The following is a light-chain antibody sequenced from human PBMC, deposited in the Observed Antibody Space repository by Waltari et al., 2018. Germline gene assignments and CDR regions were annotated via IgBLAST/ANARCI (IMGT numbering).Light chain of an antibody. CDR2: GAY. V-gene: IGKV3-20*01. J-gene: IGKJ1*01. CDR3: QHHVRLPAT. Sequence: IVLTQSPGTLSLSPGERATLSCRASQSVNTYLACYQQKPGQAPRPLIYGAYTRAAGIPDRFSGSGFGTDFSLTISRLEAEDFAVYYCQHHVRLPATFGQGTKVEIK. CDR1: QSVNTY.